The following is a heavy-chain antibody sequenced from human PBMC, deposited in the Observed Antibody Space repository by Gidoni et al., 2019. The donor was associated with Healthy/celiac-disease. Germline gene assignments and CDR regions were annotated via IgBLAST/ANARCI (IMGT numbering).Heavy chain of an antibody. CDR3: TTEVWFGEYPFDY. CDR2: IKSKTDGGTT. J-gene: IGHJ4*02. V-gene: IGHV3-15*01. D-gene: IGHD3-10*01. Sequence: EVQLVESGGGLVKPGGSLRLSCAASGFTFSNAWMRWVRQAPGKGVEWVGRIKSKTDGGTTDYAAPVKGRFTISRDDSKNTLYLQMNSLKTEDTAVYYCTTEVWFGEYPFDYWGQGTLVTVSS. CDR1: GFTFSNAW.